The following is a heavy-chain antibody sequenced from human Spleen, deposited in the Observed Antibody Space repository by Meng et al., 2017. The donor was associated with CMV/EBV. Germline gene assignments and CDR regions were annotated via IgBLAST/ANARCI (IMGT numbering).Heavy chain of an antibody. J-gene: IGHJ4*02. D-gene: IGHD6-6*01. CDR1: GFTFSNYW. Sequence: GGSLRLSCAASGFTFSNYWMHWVRQAPGKGLVWVSRINSDGSTTTYADSVKGRFTISRDNARNLVSLQKSSLRVDDTAVYYCARIGYSSSSFDYWGQGTLVT. CDR3: ARIGYSSSSFDY. CDR2: INSDGSTT. V-gene: IGHV3-74*01.